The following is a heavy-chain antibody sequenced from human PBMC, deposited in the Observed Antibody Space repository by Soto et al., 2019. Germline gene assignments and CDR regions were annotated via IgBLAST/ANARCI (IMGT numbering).Heavy chain of an antibody. D-gene: IGHD6-19*01. CDR1: GGSISGSY. CDR2: VYYTGST. CDR3: ARSVAVPGAHIDY. Sequence: PSEALSLPGSFSGGSISGSYGSCIGQSPGKGLEWLGYVYYTGSTNYSPSLRSRVSISVDTSKNEFSLRLSSVTAADTAVYFCARSVAVPGAHIDYWGQGTQVTVSS. J-gene: IGHJ4*02. V-gene: IGHV4-59*01.